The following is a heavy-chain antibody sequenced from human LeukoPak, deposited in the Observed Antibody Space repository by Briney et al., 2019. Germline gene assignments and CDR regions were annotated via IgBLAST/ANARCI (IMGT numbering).Heavy chain of an antibody. J-gene: IGHJ6*04. Sequence: PGGSLRLSCAASGFTFSSYEMNWVRQAPGKGLEWVSYISSSGSTIYYADSVKGRFTISRDNAKNSLYLQMNSLRAEDTAVYYCANFGITTTGGAWGKGPRVTISP. V-gene: IGHV3-48*03. CDR1: GFTFSSYE. D-gene: IGHD3-10*01. CDR2: ISSSGSTI. CDR3: ANFGITTTGGA.